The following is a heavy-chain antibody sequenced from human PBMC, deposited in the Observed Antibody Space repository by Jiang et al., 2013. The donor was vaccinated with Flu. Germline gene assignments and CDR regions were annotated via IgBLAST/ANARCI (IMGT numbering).Heavy chain of an antibody. Sequence: PGLVKPSQTLSLTCAISGDSVSSKSADWNWFRQSPSRGLEWLGRTYYRSQWSTDYAESLKGRITINPDTSKNQFSLHLNSVTPQDTAVYYCARKVAGGALDYWGQGTLVTVSS. D-gene: IGHD5-12*01. CDR3: ARKVAGGALDY. V-gene: IGHV6-1*01. CDR2: TYYRSQWST. CDR1: GDSVSSKSAD. J-gene: IGHJ4*02.